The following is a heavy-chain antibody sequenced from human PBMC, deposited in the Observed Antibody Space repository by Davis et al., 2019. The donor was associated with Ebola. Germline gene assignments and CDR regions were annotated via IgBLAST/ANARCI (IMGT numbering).Heavy chain of an antibody. V-gene: IGHV5-51*01. CDR3: ARHRYPTDAFDI. CDR2: IYPDDSDI. D-gene: IGHD1-1*01. CDR1: GYSFTSYW. Sequence: GESLKISCKGSGYSFTSYWIGWVRQMPGKGLEWMGIIYPDDSDIRYSPSFQDQVTISADKSISTAYLQWSSLKASDTAMYYCARHRYPTDAFDIWGQGTMVTVSS. J-gene: IGHJ3*02.